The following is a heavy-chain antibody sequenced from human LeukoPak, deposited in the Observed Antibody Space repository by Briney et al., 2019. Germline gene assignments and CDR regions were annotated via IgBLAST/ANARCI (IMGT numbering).Heavy chain of an antibody. V-gene: IGHV3-53*01. Sequence: GGSLRLSCAASGFTVSSNYMTWVRQAPGEGLEWVSIIYNGGSTYYADSVKGRFTISRDNSKNTLYLQMNSLRAEDTAVYYCAHPYSSSSSDDALDVWGQGTMVTVSS. D-gene: IGHD6-6*01. CDR3: AHPYSSSSSDDALDV. J-gene: IGHJ3*01. CDR1: GFTVSSNY. CDR2: IYNGGST.